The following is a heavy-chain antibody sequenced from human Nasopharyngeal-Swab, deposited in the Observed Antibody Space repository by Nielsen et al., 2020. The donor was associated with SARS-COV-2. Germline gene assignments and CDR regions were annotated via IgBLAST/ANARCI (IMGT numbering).Heavy chain of an antibody. CDR1: GGSISNYY. D-gene: IGHD3-3*01. CDR2: IYYSGSI. CDR3: ARVSADFWSGYYLYYFDY. V-gene: IGHV4-59*01. J-gene: IGHJ4*02. Sequence: SETLSLTCTVSGGSISNYYVNWIRQTPGKGLEWIGHIYYSGSINYNPSLRSRVTISVDTSKNQFSLKLSSVTAADAAVYYCARVSADFWSGYYLYYFDYWGQGTLVTVSS.